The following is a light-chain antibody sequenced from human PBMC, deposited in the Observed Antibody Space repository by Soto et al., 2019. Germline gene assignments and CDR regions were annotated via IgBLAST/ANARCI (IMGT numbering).Light chain of an antibody. CDR3: SSYTTTSTLRV. CDR1: SSDVGGHNY. Sequence: QSALTQPASVSGSPGQSITISCTGTSSDVGGHNYVSWYQQHPGKAPKHLIYEVRVRPSGVSIRFSGSKSANTASLTISGLQAEDEADYYCSSYTTTSTLRVFGGGTKLTVL. J-gene: IGLJ3*02. V-gene: IGLV2-14*01. CDR2: EVR.